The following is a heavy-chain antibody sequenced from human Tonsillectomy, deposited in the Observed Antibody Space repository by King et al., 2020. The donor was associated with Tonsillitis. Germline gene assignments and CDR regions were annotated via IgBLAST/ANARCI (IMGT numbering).Heavy chain of an antibody. J-gene: IGHJ1*01. CDR3: ARVSSGWYLGYFQH. CDR1: RFTFSSHA. V-gene: IGHV3-30*14. CDR2: ISYDGSNK. D-gene: IGHD6-19*01. Sequence: QVQLVESGGGVVQPGRSLRLSCAASRFTFSSHAMHWVRQAPGQGLEWVAVISYDGSNKYYADPVKGRFTISRENSKNTLYFQMTSLRAEDTAVYYCARVSSGWYLGYFQHWGQGTLVTVSS.